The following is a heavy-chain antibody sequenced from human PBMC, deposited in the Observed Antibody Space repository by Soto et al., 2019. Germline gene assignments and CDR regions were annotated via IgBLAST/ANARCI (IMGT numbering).Heavy chain of an antibody. CDR2: ISSSSSTI. CDR3: ARDHLSGVLWSVAFDI. V-gene: IGHV3-48*02. J-gene: IGHJ3*02. CDR1: GFTFSSYS. Sequence: GGSLRLSCAASGFTFSSYSMNWVRQAPGKGLEWVSYISSSSSTIYYADSVKGRFTISRDNAKNSLYLQMNSLRDEDTAVYYCARDHLSGVLWSVAFDIWGQGTMVTVSS. D-gene: IGHD3-3*01.